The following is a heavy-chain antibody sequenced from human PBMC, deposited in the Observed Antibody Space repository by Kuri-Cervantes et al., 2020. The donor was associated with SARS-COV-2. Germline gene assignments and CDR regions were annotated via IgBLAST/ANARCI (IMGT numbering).Heavy chain of an antibody. CDR3: ARDRYCSSNSCCYYGMDV. D-gene: IGHD2-2*01. CDR1: GFTFSSYA. Sequence: GGFLRLSCAASGFTFSSYAMHWVRQAPGKGLEWVAVISYDGSNKYYADSVKGRFTISRDNSKNTLYLQMNSLRAEDTAVYYCARDRYCSSNSCCYYGMDVWGQGTTVTVSS. CDR2: ISYDGSNK. J-gene: IGHJ6*02. V-gene: IGHV3-30-3*01.